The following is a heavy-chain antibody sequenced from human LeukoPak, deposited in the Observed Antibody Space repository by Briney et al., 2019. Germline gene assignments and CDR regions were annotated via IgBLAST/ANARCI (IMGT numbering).Heavy chain of an antibody. CDR1: GGTFSSNA. CDR3: ARLGPHYGGNPDNWFDP. D-gene: IGHD4-23*01. J-gene: IGHJ5*02. CDR2: IIPIFGTA. V-gene: IGHV1-69*01. Sequence: GASVKVSCKASGGTFSSNAISWVRQAPGQGLEWMGGIIPIFGTANYAQKFQGRVTITADESTSTAYMELSSLRSEDTAVYYCARLGPHYGGNPDNWFDPWGQGTLVTVSS.